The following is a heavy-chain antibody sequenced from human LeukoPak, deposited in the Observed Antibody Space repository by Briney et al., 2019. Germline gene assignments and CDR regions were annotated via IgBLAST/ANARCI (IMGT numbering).Heavy chain of an antibody. Sequence: PSETLSLTCTVSGGSISSSNYYWGWICQPPGKGLERIGSIYYSGSTYYNPSLKSRVTISVDTSKNQFSLKLSSVTAADTAVYYCARHCSSTSCYVGAFDIWGQGTMVTVSS. CDR2: IYYSGST. J-gene: IGHJ3*02. V-gene: IGHV4-39*01. D-gene: IGHD2-2*01. CDR1: GGSISSSNYY. CDR3: ARHCSSTSCYVGAFDI.